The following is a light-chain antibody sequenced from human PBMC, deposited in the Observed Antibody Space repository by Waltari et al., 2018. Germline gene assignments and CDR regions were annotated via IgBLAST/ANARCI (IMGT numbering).Light chain of an antibody. V-gene: IGLV1-44*01. CDR1: NCNIGSNV. Sequence: QSALTQPPSASGTPGQTVTIFCSGGNCNIGSNVVNWYQQVPGTAPKLLIYSSTYRPSGVPDRFSGSKSGTSASLAISGLQSDDEGDYYCATWDDRLTGVVFGGGTKVTVL. CDR2: SST. J-gene: IGLJ2*01. CDR3: ATWDDRLTGVV.